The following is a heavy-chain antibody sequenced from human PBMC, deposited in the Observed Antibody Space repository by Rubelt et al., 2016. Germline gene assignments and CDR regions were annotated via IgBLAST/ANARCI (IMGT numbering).Heavy chain of an antibody. J-gene: IGHJ4*02. D-gene: IGHD2-8*01. V-gene: IGHV3-33*03. CDR1: GFTFSSYA. CDR3: EKVKWVS. Sequence: VHLVESGGGLVQPGGSLRLSCAASGFTFSSYAMHWVRQAPGKGLEWVAVIWYDGSQTYHAAAVKGRFTSPRDQSKNTLNVKTNSLRDGELAVYYCEKVKWVSWGQGTLVTVSS. CDR2: IWYDGSQT.